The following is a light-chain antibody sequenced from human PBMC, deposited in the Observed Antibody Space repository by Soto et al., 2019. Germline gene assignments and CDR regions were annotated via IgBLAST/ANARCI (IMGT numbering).Light chain of an antibody. J-gene: IGKJ5*01. CDR1: HSINTF. CDR3: QQRHMWPIT. Sequence: EVVLTQSPVTLSLSPGERATLSCRASHSINTFLAWYQQKPGQAPRLLIYDASDRATGIPDRFSGSGSGTDFTLTISSLEPEDAAVYYCQQRHMWPITLGQGTRLEI. CDR2: DAS. V-gene: IGKV3-11*01.